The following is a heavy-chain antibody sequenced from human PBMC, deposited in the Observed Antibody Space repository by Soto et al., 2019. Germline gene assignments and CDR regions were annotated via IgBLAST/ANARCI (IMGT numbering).Heavy chain of an antibody. V-gene: IGHV3-23*01. D-gene: IGHD3-10*01. CDR3: AKTGVLRWFGELFPQDYFDY. J-gene: IGHJ4*02. Sequence: GGSLRLSCAASGFTFSSYAMSWVRQAPGKGLEWVSAISGSGGSTYYADSVKGRFTISRDNSKNTLYLQMNSLRAEDTAVYYCAKTGVLRWFGELFPQDYFDYWGQGTLVTVSS. CDR2: ISGSGGST. CDR1: GFTFSSYA.